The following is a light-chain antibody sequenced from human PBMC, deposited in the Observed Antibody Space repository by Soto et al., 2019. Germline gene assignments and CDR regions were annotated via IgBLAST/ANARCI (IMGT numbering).Light chain of an antibody. CDR3: SSYTRTSTLVV. CDR1: NNDVGAYNY. V-gene: IGLV2-14*01. J-gene: IGLJ2*01. CDR2: EVS. Sequence: QSVLTQPASVSGSPGQSITISCTGTNNDVGAYNYVSWYQQHPGKAAKVMIYEVSNRPSGVSNRFSGSKSGNTASLNISGLQAEDEADYYCSSYTRTSTLVVFGGGTKLTV.